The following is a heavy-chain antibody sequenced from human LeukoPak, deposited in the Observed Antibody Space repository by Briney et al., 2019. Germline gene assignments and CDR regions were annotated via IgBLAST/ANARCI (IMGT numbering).Heavy chain of an antibody. D-gene: IGHD3-9*01. CDR3: ARTPRDDILTGYYYGVDY. Sequence: GESLKISCQVSGYTFLNYWIGWVRQMPGKGLEWKGIIYPGDSDTRYSPAFQGQVTISADKSISTAYLQWSSLKASDTAMYYCARTPRDDILTGYYYGVDYWGQGTLVTVSS. J-gene: IGHJ4*02. V-gene: IGHV5-51*01. CDR2: IYPGDSDT. CDR1: GYTFLNYW.